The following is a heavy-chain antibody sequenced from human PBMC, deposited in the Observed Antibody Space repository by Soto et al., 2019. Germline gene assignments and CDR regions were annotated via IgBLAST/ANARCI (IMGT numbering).Heavy chain of an antibody. D-gene: IGHD6-19*01. V-gene: IGHV4-59*01. J-gene: IGHJ1*01. CDR3: ATGYSSGWYLYFQH. Sequence: SETLSLTCTVSDGSISSYYWGWIRQPPGKGLEWIGYIYYSGSTNYNPSLKSRVTISVDTSKNQFSLKLSSVTAADTAVYYCATGYSSGWYLYFQHWGQGTQVTVSS. CDR1: DGSISSYY. CDR2: IYYSGST.